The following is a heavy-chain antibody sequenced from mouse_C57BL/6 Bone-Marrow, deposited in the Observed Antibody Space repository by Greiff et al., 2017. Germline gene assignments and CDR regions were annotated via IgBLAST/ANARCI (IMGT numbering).Heavy chain of an antibody. V-gene: IGHV1-5*01. CDR1: GYTFTSYW. J-gene: IGHJ1*03. CDR3: TRWRGLHPSFDV. CDR2: IYPGNSDT. D-gene: IGHD2-4*01. Sequence: VQLQQSGTVLARPGASVKMSCKTSGYTFTSYWMHWVKQRPGQGLEWIGAIYPGNSDTSYNQKFKGKAKLTAVTSASTAYMGLSSLTNEDSAVYYCTRWRGLHPSFDVWGTGTTVTVSS.